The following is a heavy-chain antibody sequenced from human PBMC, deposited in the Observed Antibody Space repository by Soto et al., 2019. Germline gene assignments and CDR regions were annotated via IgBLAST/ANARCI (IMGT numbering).Heavy chain of an antibody. V-gene: IGHV4-34*01. CDR3: ELAQSDY. Sequence: SETLSLTCAVYGGSFSGYYWSWIRQPPGKGLEWIGEINHSGSTNYNPSIKSRVTISVDTSKNQFSLKLSSVTAADTAVYYCELAQSDYWGQRTLVTVSS. CDR2: INHSGST. D-gene: IGHD5-12*01. CDR1: GGSFSGYY. J-gene: IGHJ4*02.